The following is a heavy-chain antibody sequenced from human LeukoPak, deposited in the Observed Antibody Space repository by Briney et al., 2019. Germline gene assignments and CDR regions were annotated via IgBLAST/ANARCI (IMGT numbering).Heavy chain of an antibody. D-gene: IGHD6-19*01. J-gene: IGHJ4*02. CDR1: GFTFSSYS. CDR2: ISSSSSYI. V-gene: IGHV3-21*01. Sequence: PGGSLRLSCAASGFTFSSYSMNWVRQAPGKGLEWVSSISSSSSYIYYADSVKGRFTISGDNAKNSLYLQMNSLRAEDTAVYYCASHSSGWYGEDYWGQGTLVTVSS. CDR3: ASHSSGWYGEDY.